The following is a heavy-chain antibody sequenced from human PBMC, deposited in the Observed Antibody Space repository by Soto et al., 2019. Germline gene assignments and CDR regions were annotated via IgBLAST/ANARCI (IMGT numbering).Heavy chain of an antibody. CDR2: ISAYNGNT. J-gene: IGHJ3*01. Sequence: QVQLVQSGAEVKKPGASVKVSCKASGYTFTSYGISWVRQAPGQGLEWMGWISAYNGNTNYGQKLQDRVTMLTDTSTSTAYVELRRLRCDDTAVYYCARVRGLFRSKEHDYGGYSVWGQGTIVTVCS. D-gene: IGHD4-17*01. V-gene: IGHV1-18*01. CDR1: GYTFTSYG. CDR3: ARVRGLFRSKEHDYGGYSV.